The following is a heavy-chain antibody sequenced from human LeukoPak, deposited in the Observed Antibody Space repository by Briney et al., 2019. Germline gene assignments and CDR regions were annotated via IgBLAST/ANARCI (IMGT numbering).Heavy chain of an antibody. D-gene: IGHD3-10*02. CDR2: VNENDGRA. Sequence: PGGSLRLSCAASGFTFRTYAMSWVRQAPGKGLEWVSSVNENDGRAEYADSVKGRFTISRDTSKTTLFLQMNSLRAEDTALYYCAKAVFGENFAYWGHGTLVTVSS. CDR1: GFTFRTYA. J-gene: IGHJ4*01. CDR3: AKAVFGENFAY. V-gene: IGHV3-23*01.